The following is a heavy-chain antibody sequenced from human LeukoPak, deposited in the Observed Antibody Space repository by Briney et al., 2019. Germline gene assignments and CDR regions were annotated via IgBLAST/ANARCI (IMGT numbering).Heavy chain of an antibody. D-gene: IGHD5-18*01. V-gene: IGHV3-7*01. CDR1: GFSFSMSW. J-gene: IGHJ4*02. CDR2: IKEDGSRQ. CDR3: TRDKAYSSFDL. Sequence: PGGSLRLSCAASGFSFSMSWMCWARQAPGKGLEWVANIKEDGSRQNYVDSVKGRFTISRDNAKNSLFLQMNSLRAEDTAIYYCTRDKAYSSFDLWGQGTLVTVSS.